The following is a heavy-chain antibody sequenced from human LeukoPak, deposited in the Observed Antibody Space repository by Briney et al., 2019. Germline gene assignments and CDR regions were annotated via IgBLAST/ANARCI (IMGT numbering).Heavy chain of an antibody. Sequence: SETLSLTCTASGGSISSSSYYWGWIRRPPGKGLEWIGSIYYSGSTYYNPSLKSRVTISVDTSKNQFSLKLSSVTAADTAVYYCARLRGDYYYYMDVWGKGTTVTVSS. CDR1: GGSISSSSYY. J-gene: IGHJ6*03. CDR3: ARLRGDYYYYMDV. CDR2: IYYSGST. D-gene: IGHD1-26*01. V-gene: IGHV4-39*01.